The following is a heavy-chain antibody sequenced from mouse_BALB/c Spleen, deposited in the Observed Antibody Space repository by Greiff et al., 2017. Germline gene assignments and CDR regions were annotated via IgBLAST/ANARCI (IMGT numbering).Heavy chain of an antibody. CDR2: INGNGGST. CDR1: GFTFSSYG. V-gene: IGHV5-6-3*01. J-gene: IGHJ4*01. Sequence: EVKLVESGGGLVQPGGSLKLSCAASGFTFSSYGMSWVRQTPDKRLGLFATINGNGGSTYYPDSVKGRFTISRDNAKNTLYLQMSSLKSEDTAMYYCAKYGNYYAMDYWGQGTSVTVSS. CDR3: AKYGNYYAMDY. D-gene: IGHD2-10*02.